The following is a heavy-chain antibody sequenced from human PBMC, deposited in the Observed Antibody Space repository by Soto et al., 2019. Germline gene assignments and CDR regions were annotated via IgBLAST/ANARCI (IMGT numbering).Heavy chain of an antibody. J-gene: IGHJ4*02. CDR1: GYTFTNYG. V-gene: IGHV1-18*01. Sequence: QVQLVQSGPEVEKPGASVKVSCKTSGYTFTNYGISWVRQAPRQGLEWMGWITTDKGKTTYAQKFQGRVTMTTDKSTSTAYMDLRSLRSDDTAMYYCATLSPAFDYWGQGTLVTVSS. CDR2: ITTDKGKT. CDR3: ATLSPAFDY.